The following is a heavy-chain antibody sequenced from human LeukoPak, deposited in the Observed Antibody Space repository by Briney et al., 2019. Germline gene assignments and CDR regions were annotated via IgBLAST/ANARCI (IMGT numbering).Heavy chain of an antibody. D-gene: IGHD6-19*01. CDR2: IGYTGDT. V-gene: IGHV4-31*03. J-gene: IGHJ5*02. CDR1: GGSISSGAYY. Sequence: SQTLSLTCTVSGGSISSGAYYWSWVRQHPGKGLDWIGYIGYTGDTYYNPSLRSRVTISLDTSKTQFSLRLSSVTAADTAVYYCARGSQWLVPGWFDPWGQGTLVAVSS. CDR3: ARGSQWLVPGWFDP.